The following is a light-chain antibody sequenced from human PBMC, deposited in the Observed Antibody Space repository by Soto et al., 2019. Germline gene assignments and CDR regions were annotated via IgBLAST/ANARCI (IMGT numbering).Light chain of an antibody. CDR3: CSYAGSYTGV. CDR1: SSDVGGYNY. J-gene: IGLJ3*02. CDR2: DVS. V-gene: IGLV2-11*01. Sequence: QSALTQPRSVSGSPGQSVTISCTGTSSDVGGYNYVSWYQQHPGKAPKLMIYDVSKRPSGVPDRCSGSKSGNTASLTISGLQAEDEADYCCCSYAGSYTGVFGGGTKVTVL.